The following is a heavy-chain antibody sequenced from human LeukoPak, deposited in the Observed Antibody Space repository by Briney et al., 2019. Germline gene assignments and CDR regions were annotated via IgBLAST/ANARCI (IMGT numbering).Heavy chain of an antibody. V-gene: IGHV3-21*01. CDR2: ISSSSSYI. D-gene: IGHD6-13*01. CDR1: GFTFSSYS. J-gene: IGHJ5*02. CDR3: ARALSIAAAGDNWFDP. Sequence: KPGGSLRLSCAASGFTFSSYSMNWVRQAPGKGLEWVSSISSSSSYIYYADSVKGRFTISRDNAKNTLYLQMNSLRAEDTALYYCARALSIAAAGDNWFDPWGQGTLVTVSS.